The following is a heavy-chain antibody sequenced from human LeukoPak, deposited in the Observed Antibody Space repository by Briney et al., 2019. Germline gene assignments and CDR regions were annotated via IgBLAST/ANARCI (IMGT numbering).Heavy chain of an antibody. CDR2: ISYNGGNT. V-gene: IGHV3-30*18. Sequence: GGSLRLSCAASGFTFSSYAMHWVRQAPGKGLEWVAGISYNGGNTYYADSVKGRFTISRDKSKNTLYLQMNSLRAEDTAVYYCAKDLVPMPEFDYWGQGALVTVPS. CDR1: GFTFSSYA. J-gene: IGHJ4*02. CDR3: AKDLVPMPEFDY. D-gene: IGHD2-8*01.